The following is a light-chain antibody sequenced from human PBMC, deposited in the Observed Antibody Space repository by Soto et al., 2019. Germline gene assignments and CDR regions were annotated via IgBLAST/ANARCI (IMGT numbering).Light chain of an antibody. Sequence: DIQMTQSPSSLSASVGDRVTITCLASQDISNYLNWYQQKPGKAPELLIYDASNLETGVPSRFSGSGSGTDFTFTISSLQPEDIATYYCQQYDNLPLPFGGGTKVEIK. V-gene: IGKV1-33*01. CDR2: DAS. CDR1: QDISNY. J-gene: IGKJ4*01. CDR3: QQYDNLPLP.